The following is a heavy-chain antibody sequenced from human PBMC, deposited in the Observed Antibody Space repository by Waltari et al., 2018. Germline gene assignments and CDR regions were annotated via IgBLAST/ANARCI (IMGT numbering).Heavy chain of an antibody. CDR2: ISGSGGST. CDR3: ARVPIAAAGTNNTPVY. Sequence: EVQLLESGGGLVQPGGSLRLSCAASGFTFSSYAMSWVRQAPGKGLEWVSAISGSGGSTYYADSVKGRFTISRDNSKNTLYLQMNSLRAEDTAVYYCARVPIAAAGTNNTPVYWGQGTLVTVSS. CDR1: GFTFSSYA. V-gene: IGHV3-23*01. D-gene: IGHD6-13*01. J-gene: IGHJ4*02.